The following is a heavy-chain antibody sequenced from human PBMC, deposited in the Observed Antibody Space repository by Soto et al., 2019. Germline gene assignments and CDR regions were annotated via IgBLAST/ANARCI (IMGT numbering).Heavy chain of an antibody. J-gene: IGHJ3*01. CDR3: VKEFGYYYDYAFDV. D-gene: IGHD3-22*01. CDR1: RFTFDDYA. V-gene: IGHV3-9*01. CDR2: ISWNSAII. Sequence: EVQLEESGGGLVQAGRSLRLSCAASRFTFDDYALHWVRQAPGKGLEWVSGISWNSAIISYADSVKGRFSISRDNAKKYVYLQMDSLRPEDTALYYCVKEFGYYYDYAFDVWGQGTMVTVSP.